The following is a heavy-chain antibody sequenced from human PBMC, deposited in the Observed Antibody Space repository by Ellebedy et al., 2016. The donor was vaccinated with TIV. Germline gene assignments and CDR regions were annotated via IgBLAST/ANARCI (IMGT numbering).Heavy chain of an antibody. CDR3: AVGRPNYGDFPS. J-gene: IGHJ5*02. D-gene: IGHD4-17*01. V-gene: IGHV3-53*01. CDR1: GFTVSTNY. CDR2: FYAGGTT. Sequence: GGSLRLSXAVSGFTVSTNYMSWVRQAPGRGLEWVSVFYAGGTTDYVASVKCRFSLSRDTSKNTLFLQMNSLRADDTAIYYCAVGRPNYGDFPSWGQGTLVTVSS.